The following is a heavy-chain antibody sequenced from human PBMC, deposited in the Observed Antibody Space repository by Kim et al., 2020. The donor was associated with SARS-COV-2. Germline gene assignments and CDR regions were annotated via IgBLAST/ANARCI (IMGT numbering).Heavy chain of an antibody. CDR2: IYYSGST. D-gene: IGHD6-13*01. V-gene: IGHV4-59*08. CDR1: GGSISSYY. CDR3: ASGLPKSYSSSWSPFDY. Sequence: SETLSLTCTVSGGSISSYYWSWIRQPPGKGLEWIGYIYYSGSTNYNPSLKSRVTISVDTSKNQFSLKLSSVTAADTAVYYCASGLPKSYSSSWSPFDYWGQGTLVTVSS. J-gene: IGHJ4*02.